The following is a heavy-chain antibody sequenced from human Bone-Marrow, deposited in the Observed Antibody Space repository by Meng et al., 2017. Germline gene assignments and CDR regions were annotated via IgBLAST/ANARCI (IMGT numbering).Heavy chain of an antibody. D-gene: IGHD3-22*01. V-gene: IGHV3-30*01. J-gene: IGHJ4*02. CDR3: ARALSSGYVDY. CDR2: ISYDGSNK. CDR1: GFTFSSYA. Sequence: VSVWGSGGGSGPPGGSLRLFCAASGFTFSSYAMHWVRQAPGKGLEWVAVISYDGSNKYYADSVKGRFTISRDNSKNTLYLQMNSLRAEDTAVYYCARALSSGYVDYWGQGTLVTVSS.